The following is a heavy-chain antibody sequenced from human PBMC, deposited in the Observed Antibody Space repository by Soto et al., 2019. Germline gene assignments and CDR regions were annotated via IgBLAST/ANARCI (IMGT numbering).Heavy chain of an antibody. J-gene: IGHJ4*02. CDR3: ARYSISFGPGVNDY. CDR2: IYADGTT. Sequence: EVHLVESGGGLIQPGGSLRLSCAASGFSVSSSYLSWVRQAPGKGLEWVSIIYADGTTYYADAVKGRFTISRNDSNTTLYLQMNSLRVEDTAVYYCARYSISFGPGVNDYWGQGTLGSVS. CDR1: GFSVSSSY. D-gene: IGHD5-18*01. V-gene: IGHV3-53*01.